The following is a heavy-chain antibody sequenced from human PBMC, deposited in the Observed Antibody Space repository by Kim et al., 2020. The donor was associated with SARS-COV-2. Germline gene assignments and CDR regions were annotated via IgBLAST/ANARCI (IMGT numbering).Heavy chain of an antibody. J-gene: IGHJ4*02. Sequence: GGSLRLYCAASGFTFSNAWMSWVRQAPGKGLEWVGRIKSKTDGGTTDYAAPVKGRFTISRDDSKNTLYLQMNSLKTEDTAVYYCTTDHVGIVVVPASFIPVDYWGQGTLVTVSS. D-gene: IGHD2-2*01. V-gene: IGHV3-15*01. CDR3: TTDHVGIVVVPASFIPVDY. CDR1: GFTFSNAW. CDR2: IKSKTDGGTT.